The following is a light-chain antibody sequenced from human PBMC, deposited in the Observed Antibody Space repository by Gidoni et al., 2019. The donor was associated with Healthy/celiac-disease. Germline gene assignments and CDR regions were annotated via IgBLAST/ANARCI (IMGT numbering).Light chain of an antibody. CDR2: AAS. J-gene: IGKJ1*01. CDR3: QQSYSTSRT. Sequence: DIQMTQSPSSLSASVGDRVTITCRASQSISSYVNCYQQKPGKAPKLLIYAASSLQSGVPSRFSCSGSVTDFTLTISSLQPEDFATYYCQQSYSTSRTFGQGTKVEIK. V-gene: IGKV1-39*01. CDR1: QSISSY.